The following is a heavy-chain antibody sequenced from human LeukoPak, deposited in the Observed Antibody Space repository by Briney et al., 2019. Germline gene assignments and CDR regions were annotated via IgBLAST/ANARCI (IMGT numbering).Heavy chain of an antibody. D-gene: IGHD3-10*01. CDR3: ARDLRY. CDR2: INSDGSRT. Sequence: ETLSLTCTVSGGSIDSYYWMHWVRQAPGKGLVWVSHINSDGSRTDYGDSVRGRFTVSRDNAKNTLYLQMSGLRAEDTAIYYCARDLRYWGLGTLVTVSS. V-gene: IGHV3-74*01. CDR1: GGSIDSYYW. J-gene: IGHJ4*02.